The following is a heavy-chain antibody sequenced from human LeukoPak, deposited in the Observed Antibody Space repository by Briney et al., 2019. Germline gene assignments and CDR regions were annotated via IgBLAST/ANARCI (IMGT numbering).Heavy chain of an antibody. V-gene: IGHV3-9*03. CDR1: GFTFDDYA. J-gene: IGHJ4*02. D-gene: IGHD6-6*01. CDR2: ISWNSGSI. CDR3: AKEGVGSSLGH. Sequence: GGSLRLSCAASGFTFDDYAMHWVRQAPGKGLEWVSGISWNSGSIGYADSVKGRFTISRDNAKNSLYLQMNSLRAEDMALYYCAKEGVGSSLGHWGQGTLVTVSS.